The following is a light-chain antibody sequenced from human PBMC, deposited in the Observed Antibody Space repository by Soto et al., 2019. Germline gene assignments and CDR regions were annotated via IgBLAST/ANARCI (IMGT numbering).Light chain of an antibody. V-gene: IGKV1-5*03. CDR2: KAP. Sequence: DIQMTQSPSTLSASVGDRVTITCRASQSISSWLAWYQQKPGKAPKLLIYKAPSLESGVPSRFSGSGSGTEFTLTISSLKPDDFATYYCQQYNSYSRTFGQGTKEAIE. CDR3: QQYNSYSRT. J-gene: IGKJ1*01. CDR1: QSISSW.